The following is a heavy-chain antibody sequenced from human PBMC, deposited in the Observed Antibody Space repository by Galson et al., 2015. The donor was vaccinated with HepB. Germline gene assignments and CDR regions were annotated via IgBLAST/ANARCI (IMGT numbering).Heavy chain of an antibody. D-gene: IGHD2-21*01. Sequence: SVKVSCKASGATFGSLGISWVRQAPGQGLEWMGAMIPLSTTADYAQHFRGRVTITAGDTTNTAHMELSSLRSEDTAIYYCAKRVGGDPPRDWGQGTLVIVSP. CDR3: AKRVGGDPPRD. CDR1: GATFGSLG. J-gene: IGHJ4*02. V-gene: IGHV1-69*13. CDR2: MIPLSTTA.